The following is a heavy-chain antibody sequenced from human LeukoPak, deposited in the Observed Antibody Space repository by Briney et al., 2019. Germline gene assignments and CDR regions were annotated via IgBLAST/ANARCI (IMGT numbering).Heavy chain of an antibody. V-gene: IGHV4-39*07. J-gene: IGHJ4*02. CDR2: INYSGRN. D-gene: IGHD2-15*01. CDR3: VTTVEGGIPNFDY. Sequence: PSETLSLTCTVSGVSVSGGSYYWGWIRQPPGKGLEWIGNINYSGRNYYNSALKSRVTISVDTSKNQFSLNLNSVTAADTAVYYCVTTVEGGIPNFDYWGQGTLVTVSS. CDR1: GVSVSGGSYY.